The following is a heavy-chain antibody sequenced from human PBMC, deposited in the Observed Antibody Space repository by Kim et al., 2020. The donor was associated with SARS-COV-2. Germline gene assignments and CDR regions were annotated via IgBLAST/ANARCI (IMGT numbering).Heavy chain of an antibody. V-gene: IGHV1-3*01. CDR3: ARETTWYSSGWLVFDY. D-gene: IGHD6-19*01. Sequence: KFQGRVTITRDTSASTAYMELSSLRSEDTAVYYCARETTWYSSGWLVFDYWGQGTLVTVSS. J-gene: IGHJ4*02.